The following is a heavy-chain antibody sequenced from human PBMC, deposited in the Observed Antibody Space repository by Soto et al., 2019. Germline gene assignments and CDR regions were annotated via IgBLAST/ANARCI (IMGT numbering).Heavy chain of an antibody. V-gene: IGHV4-59*08. CDR1: GGSISSYY. Sequence: SETLSLTCTVSGGSISSYYWSWIRQPPGKGLEWIGYIYYSGSTNYNPSLKSRVTISVDTSKNQFSLKLSSVTAADTAVYYCARQSHESLSGYYSWFDPWGQGILVSVS. J-gene: IGHJ5*02. D-gene: IGHD3-22*01. CDR2: IYYSGST. CDR3: ARQSHESLSGYYSWFDP.